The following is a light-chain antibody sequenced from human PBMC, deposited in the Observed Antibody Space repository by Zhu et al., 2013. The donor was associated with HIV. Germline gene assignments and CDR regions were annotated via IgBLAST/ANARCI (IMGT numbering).Light chain of an antibody. CDR1: QSVRSAY. J-gene: IGKJ1*01. CDR3: QQYGSSPRT. CDR2: GAS. V-gene: IGKV3-20*01. Sequence: EIVLTQSPGTLSLSPGERATLSCRASQSVRSAYLAWYQQKGGQAPRLLIYGASIRATGIPDRFSGSGSGTVFTLTISSLEPEDFAVYYCQQYGSSPRTFGQGTKVEIK.